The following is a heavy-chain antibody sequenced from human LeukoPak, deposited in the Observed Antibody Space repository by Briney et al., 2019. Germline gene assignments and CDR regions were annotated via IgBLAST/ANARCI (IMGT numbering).Heavy chain of an antibody. D-gene: IGHD3-16*01. CDR1: DFAFTSSG. CDR3: AKLMRHMMEDVLDL. CDR2: ISATGLST. V-gene: IGHV3-23*01. Sequence: GGSLTLSCTASDFAFTSSGMSWVRQVPGTGLGWVSFISATGLSTYYADSVKGRFTVSRDNSKNTLYLQMNSLGAADTAVYYCAKLMRHMMEDVLDLWGQGTVVTVSS. J-gene: IGHJ3*01.